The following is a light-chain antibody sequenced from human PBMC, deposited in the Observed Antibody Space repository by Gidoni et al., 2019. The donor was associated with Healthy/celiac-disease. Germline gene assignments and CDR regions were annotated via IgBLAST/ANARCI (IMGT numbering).Light chain of an antibody. Sequence: SALTQPASVSGSLGQSITISCTGTSSDVGGYNYVSWYQQHAGKAPKLLIYEVSNRPSGVSNRFSGSKSGNTASLTISGLQAEDEADYYCSSYTSSSNVVFGGGTKLXV. V-gene: IGLV2-14*01. J-gene: IGLJ2*01. CDR2: EVS. CDR3: SSYTSSSNVV. CDR1: SSDVGGYNY.